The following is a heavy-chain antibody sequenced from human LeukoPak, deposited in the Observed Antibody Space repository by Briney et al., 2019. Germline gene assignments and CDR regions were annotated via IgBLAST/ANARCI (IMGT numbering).Heavy chain of an antibody. V-gene: IGHV4-4*07. CDR2: IYSSGNT. CDR3: ARDLSIPVAGQFDF. J-gene: IGHJ4*02. D-gene: IGHD6-19*01. CDR1: GGSISGFY. Sequence: SETLSLTCTVSGGSISGFYWGWIRQPAGKGLEWIGRIYSSGNTNYNPSLKSRVTLSVDTSKNQFSLRLSSVTAADTAIYYCARDLSIPVAGQFDFWGQGTLVTVSS.